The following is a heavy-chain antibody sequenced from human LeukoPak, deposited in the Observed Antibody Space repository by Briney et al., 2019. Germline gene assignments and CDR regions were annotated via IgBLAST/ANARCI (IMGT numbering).Heavy chain of an antibody. CDR3: ARDHEDCSSTSCKAY. CDR1: GASISSGGYF. J-gene: IGHJ4*02. CDR2: IYQSGST. V-gene: IGHV4-30-2*01. Sequence: SETLSLTCTVSGASISSGGYFWSWIRQPPGTGLEWIGYIYQSGSTYYNPSLNSRVTISVDRSKSQFSLKLSSVTAADTAVYYCARDHEDCSSTSCKAYWGQGTLVTVSS. D-gene: IGHD2-2*01.